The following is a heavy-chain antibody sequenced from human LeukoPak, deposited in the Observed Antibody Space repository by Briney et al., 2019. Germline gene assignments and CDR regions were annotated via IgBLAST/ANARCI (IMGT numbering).Heavy chain of an antibody. Sequence: GASVKVSCKVSGYTLTELSMHWVRQAPGKGLEWMGGFDPEDGETIYARKFQGRVTMTEDTSTDTAYMELSSLRSEDTAVYYCATASPNNWNANFDYWGQGTLVAVSS. D-gene: IGHD1-1*01. CDR3: ATASPNNWNANFDY. CDR2: FDPEDGET. CDR1: GYTLTELS. V-gene: IGHV1-24*01. J-gene: IGHJ4*02.